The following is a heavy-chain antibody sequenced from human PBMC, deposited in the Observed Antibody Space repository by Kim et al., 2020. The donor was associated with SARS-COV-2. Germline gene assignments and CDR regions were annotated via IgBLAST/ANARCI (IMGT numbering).Heavy chain of an antibody. J-gene: IGHJ3*02. CDR3: ARDVGPPDAFDI. CDR2: ISSSSSYI. CDR1: GFTFSSYS. Sequence: GGSLRLSCAASGFTFSSYSMNWVRQAPGKGLEWVSSISSSSSYIYYADSVKGRFTISRDNAKNSLYLQMNSLRAEDTAVYYCARDVGPPDAFDIWGQGTMVTVSS. D-gene: IGHD2-15*01. V-gene: IGHV3-21*01.